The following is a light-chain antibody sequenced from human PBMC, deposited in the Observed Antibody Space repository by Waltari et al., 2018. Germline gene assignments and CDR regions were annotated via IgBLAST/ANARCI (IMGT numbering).Light chain of an antibody. CDR1: QSVSNY. Sequence: EIVLTQSPATLSLSPVERATLPCRASQSVSNYLAWYQQKPGQAPRLLIYDASNRAAGIPARFSGSGSGTDFTLTISSLEPEDFAVYYCQQRSNWPPITFGQGTRLEIK. V-gene: IGKV3-11*01. CDR3: QQRSNWPPIT. CDR2: DAS. J-gene: IGKJ5*01.